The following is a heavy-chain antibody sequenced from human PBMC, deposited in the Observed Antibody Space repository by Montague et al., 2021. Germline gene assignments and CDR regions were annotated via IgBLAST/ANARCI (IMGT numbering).Heavy chain of an antibody. CDR3: ARERSDFDTVDYISYYLDV. Sequence: SETLSLTCSVSGGSISSYYWTWIRQSPGKGLEWIGHIYHSGSTDYNPSLKSRVTILVDTSKKQFSLKLNSVTAADTAVYYCARERSDFDTVDYISYYLDVWGQGTPVTVSS. CDR2: IYHSGST. CDR1: GGSISSYY. D-gene: IGHD4-11*01. J-gene: IGHJ6*03. V-gene: IGHV4-59*13.